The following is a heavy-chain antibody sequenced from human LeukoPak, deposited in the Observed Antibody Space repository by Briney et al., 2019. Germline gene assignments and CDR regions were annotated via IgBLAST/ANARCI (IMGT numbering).Heavy chain of an antibody. Sequence: GASVKVSCKASGYTFTSYYMHWVRQAPGQGLEWMGIINPSGGSTSYAQKFQGRVTMTRDMSTSTVYMELSSLRSEDTAVYYCARDARLGLLWTIGPADYWGQGTLVTVSS. CDR1: GYTFTSYY. J-gene: IGHJ4*02. CDR2: INPSGGST. V-gene: IGHV1-46*01. CDR3: ARDARLGLLWTIGPADY. D-gene: IGHD3-10*01.